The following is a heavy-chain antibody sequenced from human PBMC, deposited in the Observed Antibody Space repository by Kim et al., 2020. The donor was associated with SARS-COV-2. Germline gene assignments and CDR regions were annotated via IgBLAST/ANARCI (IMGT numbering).Heavy chain of an antibody. Sequence: ASVKVSCKASGYTFTGYYMHWVRQAPGQGLEWMGWINPNSGGTNYAQKFQGRVTMTRDTSISTAYMELSRLRSDDTAVYYCARAAEYCSGGSCHLEDSNWFDPWGQGTLVTVSS. V-gene: IGHV1-2*02. CDR1: GYTFTGYY. CDR3: ARAAEYCSGGSCHLEDSNWFDP. J-gene: IGHJ5*02. D-gene: IGHD2-15*01. CDR2: INPNSGGT.